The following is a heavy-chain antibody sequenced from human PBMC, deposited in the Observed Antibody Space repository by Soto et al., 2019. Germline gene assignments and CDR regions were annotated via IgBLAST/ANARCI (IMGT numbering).Heavy chain of an antibody. CDR2: IIPIFGTA. J-gene: IGHJ5*02. V-gene: IGHV1-69*13. D-gene: IGHD4-17*01. CDR3: ARSAGSDYGDYLERWFDP. Sequence: AASVKVSCKASGGTFSSYAISWVRQAPGQGLEWMGGIIPIFGTANYAQKFQGRVTITADESTSTAYMELSSLRSEDTAVYYCARSAGSDYGDYLERWFDPWGQGTLVTVSS. CDR1: GGTFSSYA.